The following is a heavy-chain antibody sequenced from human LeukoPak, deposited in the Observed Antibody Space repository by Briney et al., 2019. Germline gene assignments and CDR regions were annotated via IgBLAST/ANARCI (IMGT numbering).Heavy chain of an antibody. CDR2: IKQDGSEK. CDR1: GFTFSSYW. D-gene: IGHD3-3*01. Sequence: GGSLRLSCAASGFTFSSYWMSWVRQAPGKGLEWVANIKQDGSEKYYVDSVKGRFTISRDNAKNSLYLQMNSLRAEDTAVYYCARGPQYYDFWSGYSPWGQGTLVTVSS. CDR3: ARGPQYYDFWSGYSP. J-gene: IGHJ5*02. V-gene: IGHV3-7*03.